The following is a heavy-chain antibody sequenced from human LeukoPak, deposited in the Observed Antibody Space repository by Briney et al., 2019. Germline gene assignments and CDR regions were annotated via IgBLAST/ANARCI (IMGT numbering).Heavy chain of an antibody. J-gene: IGHJ5*02. V-gene: IGHV4-31*11. D-gene: IGHD6-19*01. CDR2: IYYSGST. Sequence: SETLSLTCAVYGGSFSGYYWSWIRQYPGKGLEWIGYIYYSGSTYFNPSLKSRVLISIDTSKNQFSLKMSSMTAADTAVYYCARVYTSAWSDSNWFDPWGQGTLVTVSS. CDR3: ARVYTSAWSDSNWFDP. CDR1: GGSFSGYY.